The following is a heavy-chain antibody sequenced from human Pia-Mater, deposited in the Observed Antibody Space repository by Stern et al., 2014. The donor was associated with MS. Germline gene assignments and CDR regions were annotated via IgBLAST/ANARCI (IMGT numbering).Heavy chain of an antibody. V-gene: IGHV5-51*01. CDR2: IYPGDAET. CDR1: GFKFSIYW. D-gene: IGHD1-14*01. J-gene: IGHJ4*02. CDR3: ARQTTAWASDV. Sequence: EVQLVESGAELIRPGESLKISCKGSGFKFSIYWIAWVRQMPGKGLEWMGIIYPGDAETRYSPSFQGQDTMSADKSTSTAYLQWSTLNASDTAMYFCARQTTAWASDVWGQGTLVTVSS.